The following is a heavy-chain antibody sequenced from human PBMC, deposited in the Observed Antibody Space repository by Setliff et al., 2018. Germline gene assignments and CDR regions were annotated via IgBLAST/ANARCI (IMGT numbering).Heavy chain of an antibody. CDR2: ISNDGTTT. V-gene: IGHV3-74*01. J-gene: IGHJ4*02. CDR1: GFTFSKYW. Sequence: GGSLRLSCAASGFTFSKYWMHWVRQAPGKGLVCVSHISNDGTTTRYTDSVKGRFTVSRDNAKSTLYLQMNSLRAEDTAVYYCARAHSSTLSVHDYWGQGTLVTVSS. D-gene: IGHD2-2*01. CDR3: ARAHSSTLSVHDY.